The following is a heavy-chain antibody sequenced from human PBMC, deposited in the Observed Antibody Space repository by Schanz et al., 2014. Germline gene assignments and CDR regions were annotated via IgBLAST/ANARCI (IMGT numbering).Heavy chain of an antibody. CDR2: IIPILGIA. CDR3: ASSGAGYSGSGDCDY. Sequence: QVLQVQSGSELKKPGTSVKVSCKASGYTFNNYTYVMIWVRQAPGQGLEWMGRIIPILGIANYAQKFQGRVTITADKSTFTAYMDVSSLRSEDAAVYDCASSGAGYSGSGDCDYWGQGTLVTVSS. V-gene: IGHV1-69*02. J-gene: IGHJ4*02. CDR1: GYTFNNYT. D-gene: IGHD6-13*01.